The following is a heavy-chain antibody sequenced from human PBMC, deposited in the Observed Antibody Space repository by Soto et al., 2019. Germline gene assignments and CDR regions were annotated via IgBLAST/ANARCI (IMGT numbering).Heavy chain of an antibody. V-gene: IGHV4-4*02. J-gene: IGHJ5*02. D-gene: IGHD6-19*01. CDR1: GGSISSSNW. Sequence: SETLSLTCAVSGGSISSSNWWSCVRQPPGKGLEWIGEIYHSGSTNYNPSLKSRVTISVDKSKNQFSLKLSSVTAAETAVYYGAREIAVAGMDWFDPWGQGLLVTVSS. CDR2: IYHSGST. CDR3: AREIAVAGMDWFDP.